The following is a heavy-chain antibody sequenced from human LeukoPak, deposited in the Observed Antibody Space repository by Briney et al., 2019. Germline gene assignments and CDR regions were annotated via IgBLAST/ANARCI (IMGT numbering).Heavy chain of an antibody. D-gene: IGHD3-10*01. CDR2: ISYDGSNK. CDR3: AKDLPPRWFGELHPYGMDV. V-gene: IGHV3-30*18. J-gene: IGHJ6*02. Sequence: PGGSLRLSCAASGFTFSSYAMSWVRQAPGKGLEWVAVISYDGSNKYYADSVKGRFTISRDNSKNTLYLQMNSLRAEDTAVYYCAKDLPPRWFGELHPYGMDVWGQGTTVTVSS. CDR1: GFTFSSYA.